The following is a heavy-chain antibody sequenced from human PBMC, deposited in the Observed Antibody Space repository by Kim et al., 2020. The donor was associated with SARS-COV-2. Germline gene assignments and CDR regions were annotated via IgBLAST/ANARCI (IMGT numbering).Heavy chain of an antibody. CDR3: ARASSITIFGVVIIQGFDY. J-gene: IGHJ4*02. Sequence: RVTIAVDTSKNQFSLKLSSVTAADTAVYYCARASSITIFGVVIIQGFDYWGQGTLVTVSS. V-gene: IGHV4-59*01. D-gene: IGHD3-3*01.